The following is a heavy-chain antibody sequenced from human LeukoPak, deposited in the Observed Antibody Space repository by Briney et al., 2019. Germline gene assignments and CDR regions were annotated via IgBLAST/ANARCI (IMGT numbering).Heavy chain of an antibody. CDR3: AKGSRHTIFGVIIPFDY. V-gene: IGHV3-53*01. CDR1: EFTVSSNY. Sequence: GGSLRLSCAASEFTVSSNYMSWVRQAPGKGLEWVSVIYSGGSTYYADSVKGRFTISRDNSKNTLYLQMNSLRAEDTAVYYCAKGSRHTIFGVIIPFDYWGQGTLVTVSS. D-gene: IGHD3-3*01. J-gene: IGHJ4*02. CDR2: IYSGGST.